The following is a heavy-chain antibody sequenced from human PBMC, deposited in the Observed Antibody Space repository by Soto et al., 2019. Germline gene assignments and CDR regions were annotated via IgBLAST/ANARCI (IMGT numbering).Heavy chain of an antibody. J-gene: IGHJ6*02. V-gene: IGHV4-39*01. CDR1: GGSISSSSYY. CDR3: VLGYCSSTSCYDYYYYGMDV. D-gene: IGHD2-2*01. Sequence: QLQLQESGPGLVKPSETLSLTCTVSGGSISSSSYYWGWIRQPPGKGLEWIGSIYYSGSTYYNPSIKTRFTISVDTSKNQFSLKLSSVTAADTAVYYCVLGYCSSTSCYDYYYYGMDVWGQGTTVTVSS. CDR2: IYYSGST.